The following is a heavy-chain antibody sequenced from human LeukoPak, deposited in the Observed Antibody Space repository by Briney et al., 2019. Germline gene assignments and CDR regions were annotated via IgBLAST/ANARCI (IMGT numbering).Heavy chain of an antibody. CDR2: ISAYNGNT. CDR1: GYTFTSYG. D-gene: IGHD1-1*01. CDR3: ARDRELKWNDAFDI. Sequence: ASVKVSCKASGYTFTSYGISWVRQAPGQGLEWMGWISAYNGNTNYAQKLQGRVTMTTDTSTSTAYMELRSLRSDDTAVYYCARDRELKWNDAFDIWGQGTMVTVSS. V-gene: IGHV1-18*01. J-gene: IGHJ3*02.